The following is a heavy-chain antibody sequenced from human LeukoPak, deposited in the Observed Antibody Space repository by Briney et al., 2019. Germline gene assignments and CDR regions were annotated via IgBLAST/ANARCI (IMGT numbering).Heavy chain of an antibody. CDR1: GGSISSSSYS. Sequence: SETLSLTCAVSGGSISSSSYSWGWIRQPPGKGLEWIGSIDYSGSPCYRPSLKSRATISVDTSKRQVSLKLSSVTAADTAVYYCARETNDYFDSSAYMDVWGQGTTVTVSS. D-gene: IGHD3-22*01. CDR2: IDYSGSP. CDR3: ARETNDYFDSSAYMDV. V-gene: IGHV4-39*07. J-gene: IGHJ6*03.